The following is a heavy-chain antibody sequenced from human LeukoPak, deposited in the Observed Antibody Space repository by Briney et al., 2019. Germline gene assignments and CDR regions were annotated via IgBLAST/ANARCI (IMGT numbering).Heavy chain of an antibody. Sequence: GGSLRLSCAASGFTFSSYSMNWVRQAPGKGLEWVSSISSSSSYIYYADSVKGRFTISRDNAKNSLYLQMNSLRAEDTAVYYCARDGAVLRYFDLISYFDYWGQGTLVTVSS. D-gene: IGHD3-9*01. CDR1: GFTFSSYS. V-gene: IGHV3-21*01. CDR2: ISSSSSYI. J-gene: IGHJ4*02. CDR3: ARDGAVLRYFDLISYFDY.